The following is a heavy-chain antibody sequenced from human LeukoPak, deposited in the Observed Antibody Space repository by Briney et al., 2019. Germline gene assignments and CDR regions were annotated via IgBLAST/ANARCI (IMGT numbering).Heavy chain of an antibody. D-gene: IGHD3-10*01. CDR3: AKRVEDSFGELSY. V-gene: IGHV3-23*01. CDR1: GFTFSSYA. J-gene: IGHJ4*02. Sequence: GRSLRLSCAASGFTFSSYAMSWVRQAPGKGLEWVSAISGSGGSTYYADSVKGRFTISRDNSKNTLYLQMNSLRAEDTAVYYCAKRVEDSFGELSYWGQGTLVTVSS. CDR2: ISGSGGST.